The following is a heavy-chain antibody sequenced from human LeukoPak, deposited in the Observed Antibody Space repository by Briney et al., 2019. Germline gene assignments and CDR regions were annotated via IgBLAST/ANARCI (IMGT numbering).Heavy chain of an antibody. V-gene: IGHV3-21*01. CDR1: GFTFSDYD. Sequence: GGSLRLSCSASGFTFSDYDMNWVRQAPGKGLEWVSSISCLSSYTYYGYSVNGRFSISRDNAKNSLYLQMKILGAEDTATYCCGRAFPPLRTSSAGDLWGQGILVTVSS. J-gene: IGHJ4*02. CDR3: GRAFPPLRTSSAGDL. D-gene: IGHD3-16*01. CDR2: ISCLSSYT.